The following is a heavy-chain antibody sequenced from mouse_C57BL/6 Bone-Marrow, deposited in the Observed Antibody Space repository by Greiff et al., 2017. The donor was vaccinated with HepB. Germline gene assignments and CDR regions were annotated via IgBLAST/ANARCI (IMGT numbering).Heavy chain of an antibody. CDR3: ARRDYYGSSRYFDV. CDR1: GYAFSSYW. Sequence: QVQLQQSGAELVKPGASVKISCKASGYAFSSYWMNWVKQRPGKGLEWIGQIYPGDGDTNYNGKFKGKATLTADKSSSTAYMQLSSLTSEDSAVYFCARRDYYGSSRYFDVWGTGTTVTVSS. CDR2: IYPGDGDT. J-gene: IGHJ1*03. V-gene: IGHV1-80*01. D-gene: IGHD1-1*01.